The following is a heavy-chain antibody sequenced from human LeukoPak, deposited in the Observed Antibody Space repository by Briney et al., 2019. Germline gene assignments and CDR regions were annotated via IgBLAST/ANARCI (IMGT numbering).Heavy chain of an antibody. V-gene: IGHV3-30*04. CDR3: ARGPSFGGFDI. Sequence: GRSLRLSCAASGFTFSSYAIQWVRQAPGKGLEWVAVISNDGRSKYYAESVKGRFTISRDNPKNTVYLQMNSLRAEDTAVYYCARGPSFGGFDIWGQGTMVIVSS. CDR2: ISNDGRSK. CDR1: GFTFSSYA. D-gene: IGHD3-16*01. J-gene: IGHJ3*02.